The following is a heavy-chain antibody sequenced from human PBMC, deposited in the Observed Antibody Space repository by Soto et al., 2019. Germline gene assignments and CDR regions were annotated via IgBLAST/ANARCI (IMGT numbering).Heavy chain of an antibody. V-gene: IGHV1-69*02. J-gene: IGHJ4*02. Sequence: SVKVSCKASGGTFSSYTISWVRQAPGQGLEWMGRIIPILGIANYAQKFQGRVTITADKSTSTAYMELSSLRSEDTAVYYCASSPQFFSARRFHSRHIDYWGQGALVTVSS. CDR2: IIPILGIA. CDR3: ASSPQFFSARRFHSRHIDY. CDR1: GGTFSSYT. D-gene: IGHD3-10*01.